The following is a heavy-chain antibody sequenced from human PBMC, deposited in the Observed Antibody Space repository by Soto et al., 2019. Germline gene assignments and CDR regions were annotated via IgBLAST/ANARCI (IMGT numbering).Heavy chain of an antibody. CDR1: GYTFSSYA. V-gene: IGHV3-23*01. CDR3: AKDPRQAWSGYY. Sequence: GGSLRLSCAASGYTFSSYAMSWVRQAPGKGLEWVSAISGSGGSTYYADSVKGRITISRDNSKNTLYLQMNSLRAEDTAVYYCAKDPRQAWSGYYWGQGTLVTVSS. J-gene: IGHJ4*02. D-gene: IGHD3-3*01. CDR2: ISGSGGST.